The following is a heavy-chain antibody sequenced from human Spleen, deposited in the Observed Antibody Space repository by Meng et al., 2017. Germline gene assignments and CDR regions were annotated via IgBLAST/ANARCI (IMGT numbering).Heavy chain of an antibody. CDR2: ISTSGSTI. J-gene: IGHJ4*02. Sequence: GESLKISCAASGFTFSSYEMNWVRQAPGKGLEWVSYISTSGSTIDYADSVRGRFTISRDNAKNSLYLQMNSLGAEDTAVYYCARLCPQCASFDYWGQGTLVTVSS. V-gene: IGHV3-48*03. CDR1: GFTFSSYE. D-gene: IGHD2-21*01. CDR3: ARLCPQCASFDY.